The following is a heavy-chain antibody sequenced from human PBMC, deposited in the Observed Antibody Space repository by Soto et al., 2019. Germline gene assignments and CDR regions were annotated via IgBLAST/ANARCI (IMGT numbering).Heavy chain of an antibody. D-gene: IGHD2-8*01. CDR2: IYPGDSDT. J-gene: IGHJ6*02. CDR1: GCRFTSYW. Sequence: RGASLKISCKGSGCRFTSYWIGWVRQMNGKGLECMGIIYPGDSDTRYSPSFQGQVTISADKSISTAYLQWSSLKASDTAMYYCARPTNRGKYYYGMDVWGQGTTVTVSS. V-gene: IGHV5-51*01. CDR3: ARPTNRGKYYYGMDV.